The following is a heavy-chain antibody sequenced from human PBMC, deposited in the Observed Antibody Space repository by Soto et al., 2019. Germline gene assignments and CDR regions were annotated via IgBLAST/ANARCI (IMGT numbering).Heavy chain of an antibody. CDR2: INHSGST. V-gene: IGHV4-34*01. CDR3: ARVRGYCSSTSCRRNNWFDP. J-gene: IGHJ5*02. D-gene: IGHD2-2*01. CDR1: GGSFSGYY. Sequence: KPSETLSLTCAVYGGSFSGYYWSWIRQPPGKGLEWIGEINHSGSTNYNPSLKSRVTISVDTSKNQFSLKLSSVTAADTAVYYCARVRGYCSSTSCRRNNWFDPWGQGTLVTVSS.